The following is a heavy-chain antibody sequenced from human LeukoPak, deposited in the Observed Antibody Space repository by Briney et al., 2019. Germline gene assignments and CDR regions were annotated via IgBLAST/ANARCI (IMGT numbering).Heavy chain of an antibody. D-gene: IGHD3-22*01. Sequence: GGSLRLSCVASGFTFNNYAMSWVRQAPGKGLEWVSSISGSGPSTDYTDAVKGRFIISRDKSKNTLHLQMNSLRAEDTALYYCARLPTFYYDSSGYHYDHWGQGTLVTVSS. V-gene: IGHV3-23*01. CDR2: ISGSGPST. J-gene: IGHJ5*02. CDR1: GFTFNNYA. CDR3: ARLPTFYYDSSGYHYDH.